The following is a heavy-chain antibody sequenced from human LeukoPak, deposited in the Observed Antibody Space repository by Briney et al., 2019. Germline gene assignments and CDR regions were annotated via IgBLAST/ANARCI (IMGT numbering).Heavy chain of an antibody. CDR2: IYYSGST. D-gene: IGHD3/OR15-3a*01. V-gene: IGHV4-30-4*08. J-gene: IGHJ5*02. CDR3: ARGWTVNWFDP. Sequence: SQTLSLTCTVSGGSISSGDYYWSWIRQPPGKGLEWIGYIYYSGSTYYNPSLKSRVTISVDTSKNQFSLKLSSATAADTAVYYCARGWTVNWFDPWGQGTLVTVSS. CDR1: GGSISSGDYY.